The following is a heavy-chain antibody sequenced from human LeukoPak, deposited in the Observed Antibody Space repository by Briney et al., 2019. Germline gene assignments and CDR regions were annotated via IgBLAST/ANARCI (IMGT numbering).Heavy chain of an antibody. Sequence: GGSLRLSCVASGYIFSSYDVHWVRQATGKGLEWISGINNYGGGMTYADSVKGRFTISRDNAKNSVYLQMNNLRSEDTAMYHCAVSPRTPVSAWGQGTLVTVSS. CDR3: AVSPRTPVSA. V-gene: IGHV3-48*04. J-gene: IGHJ1*01. D-gene: IGHD5/OR15-5a*01. CDR2: INNYGGGM. CDR1: GYIFSSYD.